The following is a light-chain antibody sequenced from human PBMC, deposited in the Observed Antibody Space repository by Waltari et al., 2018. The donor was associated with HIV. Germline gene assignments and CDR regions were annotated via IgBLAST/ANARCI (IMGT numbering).Light chain of an antibody. CDR3: ATWDDSLNGWV. Sequence: QSVLTQPPSASGTPGQRVTTSCSGSSSNIGSNPVNWYRQLPGTAPKLLIYSNNQRPSGVPDRFSGSKSGTSASLAISGLQSDYEADYYCATWDDSLNGWVFGGGTKLTVL. CDR2: SNN. J-gene: IGLJ3*02. CDR1: SSNIGSNP. V-gene: IGLV1-44*01.